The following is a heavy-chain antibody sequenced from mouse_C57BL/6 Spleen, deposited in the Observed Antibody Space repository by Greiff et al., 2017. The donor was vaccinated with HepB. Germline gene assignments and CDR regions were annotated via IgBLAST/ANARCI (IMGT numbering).Heavy chain of an antibody. CDR2: IYPGDGDT. Sequence: QVQLKESGAELVKPGASVKISCKASGYAFSSYWMNWVKQRPGKGLEWIGQIYPGDGDTNYNGKFKGKATLTADKSSSTAYMQLSSLTSEDSAVYFCARGDLDPWFAYWGQGTLVTVSA. J-gene: IGHJ3*01. V-gene: IGHV1-80*01. CDR3: ARGDLDPWFAY. CDR1: GYAFSSYW.